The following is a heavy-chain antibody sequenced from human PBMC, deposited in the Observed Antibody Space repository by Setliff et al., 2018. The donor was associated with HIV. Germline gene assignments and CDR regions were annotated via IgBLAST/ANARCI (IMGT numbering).Heavy chain of an antibody. D-gene: IGHD3-3*01. CDR1: GYTFTSYD. CDR3: ARVIWSGYYKPFGY. CDR2: MNPNSGNT. V-gene: IGHV1-8*02. Sequence: ASVKVSCKASGYTFTSYDINWVRQATGQGLEWMGWMNPNSGNTGYAQKFQGRVTMTRNTSISTAYMELSSLRSEDTAVYYCARVIWSGYYKPFGYWGQGTLVTVSS. J-gene: IGHJ4*02.